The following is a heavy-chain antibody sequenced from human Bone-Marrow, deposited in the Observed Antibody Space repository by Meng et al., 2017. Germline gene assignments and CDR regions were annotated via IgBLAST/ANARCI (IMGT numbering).Heavy chain of an antibody. CDR2: INPKSGDT. CDR3: AVPYGDAFDI. Sequence: ASVKVSCKASGGTFSSYAISWVRQAPGQGLEWMGRINPKSGDTHYAQKFQGRVTMTRDTSISTAYMELSRLRSDDTAVYYCAVPYGDAFDIWGQETMVTVSS. D-gene: IGHD2-8*01. V-gene: IGHV1-2*06. J-gene: IGHJ3*02. CDR1: GGTFSSYA.